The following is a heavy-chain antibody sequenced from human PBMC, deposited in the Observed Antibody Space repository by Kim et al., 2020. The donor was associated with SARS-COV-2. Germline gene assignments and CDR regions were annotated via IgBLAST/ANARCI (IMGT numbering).Heavy chain of an antibody. V-gene: IGHV4-39*01. CDR3: ARRGRARSFES. CDR2: FNYSART. J-gene: IGHJ5*01. Sequence: SETLSLNCTVSGGSINSSGNYWGRIRQPPGKALVWFGYFNYSARTYYYPSLKSRVTMSVDTSKTQFYLNLTSVTAADTAVYSRARRGRARSFESW. D-gene: IGHD6-6*01. CDR1: GGSINSSGNY.